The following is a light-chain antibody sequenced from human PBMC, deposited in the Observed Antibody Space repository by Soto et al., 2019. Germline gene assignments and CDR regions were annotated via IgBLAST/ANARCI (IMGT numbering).Light chain of an antibody. CDR1: SSDIGDSNS. V-gene: IGLV2-14*03. CDR2: DVS. CDR3: SSYTSSTTLV. Sequence: HSALTQPASVSGSPGQSIAVSCTGSSSDIGDSNSVSWYQHHPGKAPKLMIYDVSNRPSGVSDRFSGSKSGNTASLTISGLQAEDEADYYCSSYTSSTTLVFGGGTKLTVL. J-gene: IGLJ2*01.